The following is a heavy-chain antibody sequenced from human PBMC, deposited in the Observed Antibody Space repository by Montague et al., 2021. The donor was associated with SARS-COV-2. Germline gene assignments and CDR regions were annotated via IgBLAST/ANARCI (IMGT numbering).Heavy chain of an antibody. D-gene: IGHD3-10*01. CDR2: IHHGGST. V-gene: IGHV4-34*01. Sequence: SETLSLTCAVHGGSFSTYSWNWSRQPPGKGLEWIGEIHHGGSTNYNPYLKSLVTISADTSKNQFSLKLTSVAAADTAVYYYARLGDGVVPSHILGVGPCYSHDDLDAWGKGTPVTVSS. CDR1: GGSFSTYS. CDR3: ARLGDGVVPSHILGVGPCYSHDDLDA. J-gene: IGHJ6*03.